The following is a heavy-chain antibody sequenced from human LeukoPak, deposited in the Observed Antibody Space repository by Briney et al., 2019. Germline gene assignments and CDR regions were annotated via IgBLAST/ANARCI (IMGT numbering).Heavy chain of an antibody. CDR3: AKDWNSYGYTHFDY. CDR1: GFTFRSYG. CDR2: ISYDGSNK. V-gene: IGHV3-30*18. Sequence: PGGSLRLSCAASGFTFRSYGMHWVRQAPGKGLEWVAVISYDGSNKYYADSVKGRFTISRDNSKNTLYLQMNSLRAEDTAVYYCAKDWNSYGYTHFDYWGQGTLVTVSS. D-gene: IGHD5-18*01. J-gene: IGHJ4*02.